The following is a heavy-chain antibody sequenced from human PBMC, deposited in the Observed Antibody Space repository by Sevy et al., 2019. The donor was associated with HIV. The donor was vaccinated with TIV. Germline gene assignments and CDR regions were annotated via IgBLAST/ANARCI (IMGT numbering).Heavy chain of an antibody. V-gene: IGHV1-69*13. CDR2: IIPIFGTA. CDR3: AGGHGDLDY. J-gene: IGHJ4*02. D-gene: IGHD4-17*01. Sequence: ASVKVSCKASGGTFSSYAISWVRQAPGQGLGWMGGIIPIFGTANYAQKFQGRVTITADESTSTAYMELSSLRAEDTAVYYCAGGHGDLDYWGQGTLVTVSS. CDR1: GGTFSSYA.